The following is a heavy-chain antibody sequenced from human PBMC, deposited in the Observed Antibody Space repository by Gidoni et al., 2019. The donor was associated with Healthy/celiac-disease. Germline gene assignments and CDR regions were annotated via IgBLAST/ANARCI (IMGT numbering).Heavy chain of an antibody. CDR3: ASLKDGYRAFDI. CDR2: IYYSGST. D-gene: IGHD5-12*01. Sequence: QLQLQESGPGLVKPSETLSLTCTVSGGSISSSSYYWGWLRQPPGKGLEWIGSIYYSGSTYYNPSLKSRVTISVDTSKNQFSLKLSSVTAADTAVYYCASLKDGYRAFDIWGQGTMVTVSS. V-gene: IGHV4-39*01. CDR1: GGSISSSSYY. J-gene: IGHJ3*02.